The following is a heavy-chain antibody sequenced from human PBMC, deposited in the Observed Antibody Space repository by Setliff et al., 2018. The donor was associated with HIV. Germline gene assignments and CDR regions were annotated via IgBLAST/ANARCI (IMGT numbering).Heavy chain of an antibody. Sequence: PGGSRRLSCAASGFSFSSYGMHWVRQAPGKGLDWVATICYDGRNKHYADSVKGRFTISRDNSTSTLYLQMDSLSPEDTAVYYCAPINWYQPIFDFWGQGTLVTVSS. CDR1: GFSFSSYG. J-gene: IGHJ4*02. V-gene: IGHV3-33*08. CDR3: APINWYQPIFDF. D-gene: IGHD2-2*01. CDR2: ICYDGRNK.